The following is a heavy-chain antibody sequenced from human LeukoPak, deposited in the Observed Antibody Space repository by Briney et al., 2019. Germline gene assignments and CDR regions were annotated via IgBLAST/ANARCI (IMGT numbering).Heavy chain of an antibody. V-gene: IGHV3-53*01. J-gene: IGHJ6*03. CDR2: IYTGGST. CDR1: GFTFNRDW. D-gene: IGHD1-26*01. Sequence: GGSLRLSCAASGFTFNRDWTAWVRQAPGKGLEWVSVIYTGGSTYYADSVKGRFTISRDNSKNTLYLQMDSLRAEDTAVYYCARDSGSYYYYYYMDVWGKGTTVTVSS. CDR3: ARDSGSYYYYYYMDV.